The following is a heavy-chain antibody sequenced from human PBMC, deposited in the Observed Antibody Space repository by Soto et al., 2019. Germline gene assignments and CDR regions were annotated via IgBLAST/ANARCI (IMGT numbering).Heavy chain of an antibody. CDR1: GGTFSSYA. V-gene: IGHV1-69*13. D-gene: IGHD1-26*01. CDR2: IIPIFGTA. Sequence: SVKVSCNASGGTFSSYAISWVRHAPGQGLEWMGGIIPIFGTANYAQKFQGRVTITADESTSTAYLELSSLRSEDTAVYYCARGIRGTVGALSYWGQETLVTVS. J-gene: IGHJ4*02. CDR3: ARGIRGTVGALSY.